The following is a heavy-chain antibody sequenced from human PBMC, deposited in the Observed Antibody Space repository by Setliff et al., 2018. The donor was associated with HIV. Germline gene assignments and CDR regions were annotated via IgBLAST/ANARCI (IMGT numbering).Heavy chain of an antibody. D-gene: IGHD3-10*01. CDR3: ARPRSGTYRGHYYYYMDV. Sequence: SETLSLTCTVSGGSISSYYWSWIRQPPGRGLEWIGYIYYSGSKNYNHSLKSRVTISVYTSKNQFSLKLSSVTAADTAVYYCARPRSGTYRGHYYYYMDVWGKGTTVTVSS. J-gene: IGHJ6*03. V-gene: IGHV4-59*01. CDR1: GGSISSYY. CDR2: IYYSGSK.